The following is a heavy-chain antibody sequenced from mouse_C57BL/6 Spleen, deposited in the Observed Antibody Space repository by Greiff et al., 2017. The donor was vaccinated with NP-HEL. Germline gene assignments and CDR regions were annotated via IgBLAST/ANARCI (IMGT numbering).Heavy chain of an antibody. Sequence: QVQLKESGAELVRPGASVKLSCKASGYTFTDYYINWVKQRPGQGLEWIARIYPGSGNTYYNEKFKGKATLTAEKSSSTAYMQLSSLTSEDSAVYFCASPPYDYDDAMDYWGQGTSVTVSS. CDR1: GYTFTDYY. V-gene: IGHV1-76*01. CDR2: IYPGSGNT. D-gene: IGHD2-4*01. CDR3: ASPPYDYDDAMDY. J-gene: IGHJ4*01.